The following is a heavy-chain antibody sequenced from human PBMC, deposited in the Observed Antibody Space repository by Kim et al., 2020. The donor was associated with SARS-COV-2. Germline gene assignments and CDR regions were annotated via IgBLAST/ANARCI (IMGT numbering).Heavy chain of an antibody. D-gene: IGHD2-21*02. V-gene: IGHV3-15*01. CDR3: STDRGALTA. CDR2: GKP. J-gene: IGHJ4*02. Sequence: GKPDYAAPVKGRFSISRDDSKNTLYLQMNSLKTEDTAVYYCSTDRGALTAWGQGTLVTVSS.